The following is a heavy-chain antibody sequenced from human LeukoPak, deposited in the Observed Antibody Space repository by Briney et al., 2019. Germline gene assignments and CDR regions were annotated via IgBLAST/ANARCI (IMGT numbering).Heavy chain of an antibody. CDR1: DGSISTYY. CDR2: IYYSGST. CDR3: ARDGSARYYFDY. V-gene: IGHV4-59*01. Sequence: PSETLSLTCTVSDGSISTYYWNWIRQPPGKGLEWIGYIYYSGSTNYNPSLKSRVTISVDTSKNQFSLKLSSVTAADTAMYYCARDGSARYYFDYWGQGTLVTVSS. J-gene: IGHJ4*02.